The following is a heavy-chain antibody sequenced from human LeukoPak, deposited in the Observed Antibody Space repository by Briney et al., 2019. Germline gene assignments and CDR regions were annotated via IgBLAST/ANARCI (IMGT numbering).Heavy chain of an antibody. D-gene: IGHD6-19*01. CDR1: GGSISSSSYY. J-gene: IGHJ5*02. CDR2: IYYSGST. CDR3: ARDYFPSRGWGENWFDP. V-gene: IGHV4-39*07. Sequence: SETLSLTCTVSGGSISSSSYYWGWIRQPPGKGLEWIGSIYYSGSTYYNPSLKSRVTISVDTSKNQFSLKLSSVTAADTAVYYCARDYFPSRGWGENWFDPWGQGTLVTVSS.